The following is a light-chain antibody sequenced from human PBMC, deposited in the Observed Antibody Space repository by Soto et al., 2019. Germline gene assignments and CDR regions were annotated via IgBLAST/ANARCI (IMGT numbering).Light chain of an antibody. Sequence: QSVLTQPASVSGSPGQSITISCTGSTNFVGGYKYVSWYQQHPGKPPKLLIFEVTNRPSGVSDRFSGSKSGDTASLTISGLQAEDEADYYCSSYSIINTRVFGGGTKLTVL. CDR2: EVT. CDR1: TNFVGGYKY. J-gene: IGLJ3*02. CDR3: SSYSIINTRV. V-gene: IGLV2-14*01.